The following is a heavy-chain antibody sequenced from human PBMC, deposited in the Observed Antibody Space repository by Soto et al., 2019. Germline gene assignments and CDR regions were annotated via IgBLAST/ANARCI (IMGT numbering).Heavy chain of an antibody. CDR3: VKGYLLVAQT. D-gene: IGHD2-21*01. CDR2: IDNGVNT. Sequence: PSETLSLTCTVSGRTFSVNGDFCDLAWIRQAPGKGLGWIGSIDNGVNTHYNPPLKSRVIISADTSKKQFSLSLSSVTAADTAVYYRVKGYLLVAQTWGRGILVIVS. J-gene: IGHJ4*02. V-gene: IGHV4-39*01. CDR1: GRTFSVNGDF.